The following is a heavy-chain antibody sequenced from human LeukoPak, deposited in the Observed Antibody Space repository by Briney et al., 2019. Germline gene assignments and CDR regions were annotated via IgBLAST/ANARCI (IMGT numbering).Heavy chain of an antibody. J-gene: IGHJ4*02. D-gene: IGHD7-27*01. CDR3: ARGGELGIVDY. Sequence: GGSLRLSCAASGFTFSSYDMHWVRHATGKGLEWVSAIGTAGDTYYPGSVKGRFTISRENAKNSLYLQMNSLRAGDTAVYYCARGGELGIVDYWGQGTLVTVSS. CDR1: GFTFSSYD. CDR2: IGTAGDT. V-gene: IGHV3-13*01.